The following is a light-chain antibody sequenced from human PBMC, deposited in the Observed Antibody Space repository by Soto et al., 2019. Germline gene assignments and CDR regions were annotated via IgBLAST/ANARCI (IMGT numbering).Light chain of an antibody. J-gene: IGLJ2*01. V-gene: IGLV2-11*01. CDR1: SSNVGGYNY. CDR2: DVT. CDR3: CSYAGNSVV. Sequence: QSVLTQPRSVSGSPGQSVTVSCTGSSSNVGGYNYVSWYQQHPGKAPKLMIYDVTERPSGVPYRFSGSKSGNTASLTISGLQAEDEADYYCCSYAGNSVVFGGGTKVTVL.